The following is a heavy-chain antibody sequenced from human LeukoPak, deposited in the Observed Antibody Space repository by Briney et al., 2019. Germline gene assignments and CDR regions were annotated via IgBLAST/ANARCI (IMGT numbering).Heavy chain of an antibody. V-gene: IGHV4-59*08. CDR1: GGSFSGYY. D-gene: IGHD1-26*01. CDR2: IYYSGST. CDR3: ARHFRSGSYSSFDY. J-gene: IGHJ4*02. Sequence: SETLSLTCAVYGGSFSGYYWSWIRQPPGKGLEWIGYIYYSGSTNYNPSLKSRVTISVDTSKNQFSLKLSSVTAADTAVYYCARHFRSGSYSSFDYWGQGTLVTVSS.